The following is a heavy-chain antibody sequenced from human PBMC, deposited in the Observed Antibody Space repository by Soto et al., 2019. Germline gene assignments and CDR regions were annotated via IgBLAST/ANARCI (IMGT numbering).Heavy chain of an antibody. D-gene: IGHD2-2*01. Sequence: PSETLSLTCAVYGGSFSGYYWSWIRQPPGKGQEWIGEINHSGSTNYNPPLKSRVTISVDTSKNQFSLKLSSVTAADTAVYYCARGRDVVVPAAMILFDPWGQGTLVTVSS. CDR3: ARGRDVVVPAAMILFDP. J-gene: IGHJ5*02. V-gene: IGHV4-34*01. CDR2: INHSGST. CDR1: GGSFSGYY.